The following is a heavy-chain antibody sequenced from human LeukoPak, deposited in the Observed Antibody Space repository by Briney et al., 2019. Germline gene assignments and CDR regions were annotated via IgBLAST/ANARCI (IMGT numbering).Heavy chain of an antibody. Sequence: GGSLRLSCAASGFTFSSYSMNWVRQAPGKGLEWVSSISSSSSYIYYADSVKGRFTISRDNAKNSLYLQMNSLRAKDTAVYYCARDHGDYGGYWGQGTLVTVSS. J-gene: IGHJ4*02. CDR2: ISSSSSYI. V-gene: IGHV3-21*01. CDR1: GFTFSSYS. D-gene: IGHD4-17*01. CDR3: ARDHGDYGGY.